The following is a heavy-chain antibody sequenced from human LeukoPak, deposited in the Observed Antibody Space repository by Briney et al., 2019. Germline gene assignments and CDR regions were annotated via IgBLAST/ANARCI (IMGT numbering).Heavy chain of an antibody. V-gene: IGHV4-61*02. CDR3: ARAIRSFDI. Sequence: SQTLSLTCSVSGGSISSGSYYWSWIRQPAGKGLEWIGRIYTSGSTNYNPSLKSRVTISVDTSKNQFSLKLSSVTAADTAVYYCARAIRSFDIWGQGTMVTVSS. D-gene: IGHD3-3*01. CDR2: IYTSGST. J-gene: IGHJ3*02. CDR1: GGSISSGSYY.